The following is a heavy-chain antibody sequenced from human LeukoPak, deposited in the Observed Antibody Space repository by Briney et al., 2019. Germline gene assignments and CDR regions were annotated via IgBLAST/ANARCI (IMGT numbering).Heavy chain of an antibody. CDR3: ARRRVVVASTDGASGAFDI. CDR1: GGSFSGYY. CDR2: INHSGST. V-gene: IGHV4-34*01. J-gene: IGHJ3*02. Sequence: SETLSLTCAVYGGSFSGYYWSWIRQPPGEGLGWIGEINHSGSTNYNPSLKSRVTISVHTSNNQSSLTLSSVTAADTAVYFCARRRVVVASTDGASGAFDIWGQGTMVTVSS. D-gene: IGHD2-15*01.